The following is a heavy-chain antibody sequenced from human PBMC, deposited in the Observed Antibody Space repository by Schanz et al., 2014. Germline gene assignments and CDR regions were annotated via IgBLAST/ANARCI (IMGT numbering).Heavy chain of an antibody. CDR3: VRDSFFAFDY. D-gene: IGHD3-3*01. Sequence: EVHLLESGGGLVEPGGSLRLSCATSGFSLDIFAVSWVRQAPGKGLEWVSAISASGGTTYYADSVKGRFTISRDNSKNTLYLQMNSLRAEDTAVYYCVRDSFFAFDYWGQGTLVTVSS. J-gene: IGHJ4*02. V-gene: IGHV3-23*01. CDR2: ISASGGTT. CDR1: GFSLDIFA.